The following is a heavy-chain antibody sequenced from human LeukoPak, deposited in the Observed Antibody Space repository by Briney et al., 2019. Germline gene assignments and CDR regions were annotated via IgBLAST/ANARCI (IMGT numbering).Heavy chain of an antibody. V-gene: IGHV4-39*07. CDR3: ARVPGAGPWGSSYHHYNRGWFDP. J-gene: IGHJ5*02. D-gene: IGHD2-15*01. CDR1: GGSISSSDHF. Sequence: KPSETLSLTCSVSGGSISSSDHFWGWIRQPPGKGLEWIASIYYSGSTYYNPSLKSRVTISVDTSKNQFSLKLSSVTAADTAVYYCARVPGAGPWGSSYHHYNRGWFDPWGQGTLVTVSS. CDR2: IYYSGST.